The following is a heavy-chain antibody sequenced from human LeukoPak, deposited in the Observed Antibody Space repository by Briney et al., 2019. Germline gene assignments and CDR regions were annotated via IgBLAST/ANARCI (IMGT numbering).Heavy chain of an antibody. CDR2: IYTSGST. CDR3: ARALQSSGWPSIDY. D-gene: IGHD6-19*01. Sequence: SETLSLTCTVSGGPISSYYWSWIRQPAGKGLEWIGRIYTSGSTNYNPSLKSRVTMSVDTSKNQFSLKLSSVTAADTAVYYCARALQSSGWPSIDYWGQGTLVTVSS. V-gene: IGHV4-4*07. J-gene: IGHJ4*02. CDR1: GGPISSYY.